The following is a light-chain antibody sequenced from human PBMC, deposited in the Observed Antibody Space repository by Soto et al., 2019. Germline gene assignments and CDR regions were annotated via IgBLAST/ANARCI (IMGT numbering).Light chain of an antibody. CDR2: RAS. V-gene: IGKV3-20*01. J-gene: IGKJ4*01. CDR1: QSVSSTY. CDR3: QQYGISPLT. Sequence: EIVLTQSPGTLSLSPGERATLSCGASQSVSSTYLAWYQQRPGQAPRLLIYRASSRATGIPDRFSGSGSGTDFTLTISRLEPGDFAVYYCQQYGISPLTFGGGTKVEIK.